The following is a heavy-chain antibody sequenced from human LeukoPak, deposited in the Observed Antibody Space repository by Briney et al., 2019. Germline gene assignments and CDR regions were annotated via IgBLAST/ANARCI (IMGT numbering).Heavy chain of an antibody. CDR1: GYSFTSYW. V-gene: IGHV5-51*01. CDR3: ARVYSSSHAPFDY. CDR2: IYPGDSDT. J-gene: IGHJ4*02. Sequence: GESLKISCKGSGYSFTSYWIGWVRQMPGKGLEWMGIIYPGDSDTGYSPSFQGQVTISADKSISTAYLQWSSLKASDTAMYYCARVYSSSHAPFDYWGQGTLVTVSS. D-gene: IGHD6-6*01.